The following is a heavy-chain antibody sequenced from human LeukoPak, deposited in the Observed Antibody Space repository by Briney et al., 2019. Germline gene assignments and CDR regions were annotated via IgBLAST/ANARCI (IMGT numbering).Heavy chain of an antibody. V-gene: IGHV3-66*01. Sequence: GGSLRLSCAASGFTFSSYAMSWVRQAPGKGLEWVSVIYSGGSTYYADSVKGRFTISRDNSKNTLYLQMNSLRAEDTAVYYCARESSGGDYYYYGMDVWGQGTTVTVSS. CDR3: ARESSGGDYYYYGMDV. CDR2: IYSGGST. D-gene: IGHD6-19*01. J-gene: IGHJ6*02. CDR1: GFTFSSYA.